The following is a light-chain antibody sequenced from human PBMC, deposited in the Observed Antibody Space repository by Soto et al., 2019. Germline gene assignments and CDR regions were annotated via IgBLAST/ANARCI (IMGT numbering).Light chain of an antibody. CDR2: EVS. Sequence: QSALTQPASVSGSPGQSITISCTGTSSDIGTYDYVSWYQQYPGKPPKVIIYEVSNRPSGISTRFTASKSGNTASLTISGLQAEDEADYYCSSYTSSPTLVVFGDGTKLTVL. CDR1: SSDIGTYDY. V-gene: IGLV2-14*01. J-gene: IGLJ2*01. CDR3: SSYTSSPTLVV.